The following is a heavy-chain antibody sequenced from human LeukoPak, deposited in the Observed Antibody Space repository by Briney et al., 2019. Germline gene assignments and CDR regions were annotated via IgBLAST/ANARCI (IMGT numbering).Heavy chain of an antibody. CDR3: ASSSWYMWFDP. CDR2: INHSGST. Sequence: SETLSLTCTVSGYSISSGYYWSWIRQPPGKGLEWIGEINHSGSTNYNPSLKSRVTISVDTSKNQFSLKLSSVTAADTAVYYCASSSWYMWFDPWGQGTLVTVSS. D-gene: IGHD6-13*01. V-gene: IGHV4-38-2*02. J-gene: IGHJ5*02. CDR1: GYSISSGYY.